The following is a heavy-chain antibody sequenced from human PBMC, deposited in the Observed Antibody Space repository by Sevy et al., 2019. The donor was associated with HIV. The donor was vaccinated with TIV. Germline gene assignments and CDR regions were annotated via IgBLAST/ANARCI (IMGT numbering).Heavy chain of an antibody. CDR1: GFIFSHYD. V-gene: IGHV3-30-3*01. CDR3: ARLESCGGDCYYFDS. Sequence: GGSLRLSCAASGFIFSHYDMHWVRQAPGKGLEWVAVIASHGNYNSLAASVKGGFTISRDTARNTLDLQMNSLRVEDTAVYYCARLESCGGDCYYFDSWGQGALVTVSS. CDR2: IASHGNYN. J-gene: IGHJ4*02. D-gene: IGHD2-21*02.